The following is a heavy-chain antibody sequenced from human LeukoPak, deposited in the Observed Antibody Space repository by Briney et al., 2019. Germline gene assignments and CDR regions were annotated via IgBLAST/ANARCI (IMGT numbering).Heavy chain of an antibody. V-gene: IGHV3-7*01. CDR2: IKQDGSEK. Sequence: GGSLRLSCAASGFTFSSHWMSWVRQAPGKGLEWVANIKQDGSEKYYVDSVKGRFTISRDNAKNSLYLQMNSLRAEDTAVYYCAREGSRIVATTYEDYWGQGTLVTVSS. D-gene: IGHD5-12*01. CDR1: GFTFSSHW. CDR3: AREGSRIVATTYEDY. J-gene: IGHJ4*02.